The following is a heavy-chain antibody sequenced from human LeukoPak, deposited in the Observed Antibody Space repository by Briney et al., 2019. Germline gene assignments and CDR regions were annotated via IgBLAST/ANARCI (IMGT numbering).Heavy chain of an antibody. J-gene: IGHJ1*01. V-gene: IGHV3-30*18. D-gene: IGHD3-22*01. CDR2: ISYDGSNK. Sequence: HPGGSLRLSCAASGFTFTSYVMHWVRQAPGKGLQWVALISYDGSNKYYADSVKGRFTISRDNSKNTLYLQMNSLRAEDTAVYYCAKGSGYYPEYFQHWGQGTLVTVSS. CDR3: AKGSGYYPEYFQH. CDR1: GFTFTSYV.